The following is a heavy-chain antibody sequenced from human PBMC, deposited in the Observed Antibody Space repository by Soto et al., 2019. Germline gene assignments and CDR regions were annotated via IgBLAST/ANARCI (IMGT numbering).Heavy chain of an antibody. CDR1: GFTFSSHG. Sequence: QVQLVESGGGVVQPGRSLRLSCAASGFTFSSHGMHWVRQAPGKGLEWVAGISYDGNKEYYPDSVKGRFTISRDNPTNTLYLQMNSLRVEDTAVYYCSKDRDGYSDEYYFDYWGQGTLVTVSS. D-gene: IGHD4-4*01. CDR2: ISYDGNKE. CDR3: SKDRDGYSDEYYFDY. J-gene: IGHJ4*02. V-gene: IGHV3-30*18.